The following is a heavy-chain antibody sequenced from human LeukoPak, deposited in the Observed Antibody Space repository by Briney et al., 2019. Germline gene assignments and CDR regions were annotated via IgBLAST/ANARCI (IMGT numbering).Heavy chain of an antibody. J-gene: IGHJ4*02. CDR3: ARDRGLRATAGTRIDF. V-gene: IGHV1-18*01. CDR1: GYTFNSYA. Sequence: ASVKVSCKAFGYTFNSYAITWVRQAPGQGLEWMGWISTYNGITSYAQKLQGRVTMTTDTSSTTAYMELRSLRSDDTALYYCARDRGLRATAGTRIDFWGQGTLVTVSS. CDR2: ISTYNGIT. D-gene: IGHD6-13*01.